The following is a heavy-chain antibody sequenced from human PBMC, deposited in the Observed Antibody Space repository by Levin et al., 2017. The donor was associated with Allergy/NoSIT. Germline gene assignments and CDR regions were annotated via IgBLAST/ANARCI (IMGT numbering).Heavy chain of an antibody. CDR1: GFTFSSYW. CDR2: IKQDGSDK. V-gene: IGHV3-7*01. J-gene: IGHJ4*02. Sequence: QHGESLKISCAASGFTFSSYWMTWVRQAPGKGLEWVANIKQDGSDKYHVDSVKGRFTVSRDNAKNSLYLQMNSLRAEGTAVYYCARAGLYGAGTPQCWGQGTLVTVSS. CDR3: ARAGLYGAGTPQC. D-gene: IGHD3-10*01.